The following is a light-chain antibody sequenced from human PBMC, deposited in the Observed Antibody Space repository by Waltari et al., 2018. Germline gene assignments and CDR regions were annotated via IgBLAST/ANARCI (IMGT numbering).Light chain of an antibody. V-gene: IGLV2-14*03. J-gene: IGLJ3*02. CDR1: TSDRGGYNY. Sequence: QSALTHPAPVFGSPAQSITIPCTGTTSDRGGYNYVSWYQQHPGKAPKLILFDVSSRPSGVSNRFSGSKSANTASLIISGLQAEDEADYYCCSFTSSSTWVFGGGTKLTVL. CDR3: CSFTSSSTWV. CDR2: DVS.